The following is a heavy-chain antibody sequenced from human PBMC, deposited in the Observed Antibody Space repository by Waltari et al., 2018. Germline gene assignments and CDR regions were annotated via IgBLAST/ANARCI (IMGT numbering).Heavy chain of an antibody. Sequence: QVQLQESGPGLVKPSETLSLTCTVSGGSISSHYWSWIRQPPGKGLEWIGYIYYSGSTTYNPSLKSRVTISVDTSKNQFSLKLSSVTAADTAVYYCARSIAAAGRDAFDIWGQGTMVTVSS. CDR1: GGSISSHY. CDR2: IYYSGST. V-gene: IGHV4-59*11. J-gene: IGHJ3*02. CDR3: ARSIAAAGRDAFDI. D-gene: IGHD6-13*01.